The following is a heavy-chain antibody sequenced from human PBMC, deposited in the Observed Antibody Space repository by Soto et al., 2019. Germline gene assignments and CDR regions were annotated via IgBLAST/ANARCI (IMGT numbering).Heavy chain of an antibody. CDR3: AKDIGYSYGYPYYYYGMDV. D-gene: IGHD5-18*01. CDR2: ISWNSGSI. J-gene: IGHJ6*02. Sequence: EVQLVESGGGLVQPGRSLRLSCAASGFPFDDYAMHWVRQAPGKGLEWVSGISWNSGSIGYADSVKGRFTISRDNAKNSLYLQMNSLRAEDTALYYCAKDIGYSYGYPYYYYGMDVWGQGTTVTVSS. V-gene: IGHV3-9*01. CDR1: GFPFDDYA.